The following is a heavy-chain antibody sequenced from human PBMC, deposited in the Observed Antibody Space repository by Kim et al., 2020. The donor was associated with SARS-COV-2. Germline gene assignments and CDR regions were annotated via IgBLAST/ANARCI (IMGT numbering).Heavy chain of an antibody. CDR1: GGSISSYY. CDR2: IYYSGST. V-gene: IGHV4-59*13. Sequence: SETLSLTCTVSGGSISSYYWSWIRQPPGKGLEWIGYIYYSGSTNYNPSLKSRVTISVDTSKNQFSLKLSSVPAADTAVYYCARGGEYYYYGMDVWGQGTTVTVSS. CDR3: ARGGEYYYYGMDV. J-gene: IGHJ6*02. D-gene: IGHD3-10*01.